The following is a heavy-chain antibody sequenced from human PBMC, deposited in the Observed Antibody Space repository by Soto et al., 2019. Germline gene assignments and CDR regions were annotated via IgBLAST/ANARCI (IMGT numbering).Heavy chain of an antibody. V-gene: IGHV1-18*01. Sequence: QVQLVQSGVEVKKPGASVKVSCKASGYTFSSHAISWVRQAPGQGLEWMGWISGYNGNTNYAQKLQGRVTMTTDISXRXVYRELRSLRSDDTAVYYCARVTMVRGVIIDYGMDVWGQGTTVTVSS. CDR2: ISGYNGNT. J-gene: IGHJ6*02. D-gene: IGHD3-10*01. CDR1: GYTFSSHA. CDR3: ARVTMVRGVIIDYGMDV.